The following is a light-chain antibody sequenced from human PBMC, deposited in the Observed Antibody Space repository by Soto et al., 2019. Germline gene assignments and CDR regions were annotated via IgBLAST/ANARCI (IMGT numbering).Light chain of an antibody. V-gene: IGKV1-16*02. CDR1: QGNNDF. CDR3: QQYHSYPVT. CDR2: AAS. Sequence: DIQMTQSPSSRSAAVGYTVTITCRASQGNNDFLAWFQQKPGKAPMPLISAASSLQSGVPSKFSGSGSDRDFTLTISSLQPEDSATYYCQQYHSYPVTFGGGTKVEIK. J-gene: IGKJ4*01.